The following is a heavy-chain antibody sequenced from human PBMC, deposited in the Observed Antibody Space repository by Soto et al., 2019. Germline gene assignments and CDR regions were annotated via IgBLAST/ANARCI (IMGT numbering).Heavy chain of an antibody. J-gene: IGHJ2*01. CDR3: ARDGGWWRRGWYFDL. Sequence: QVQLVESGGGVVQPGRSLRLSCTASGFTFSSYGMHWVRQAPGKGLEWVALIWYDGSNEYYADSVKGRFNIARDNSKKTVYLQRNSLRAEDTAVYYCARDGGWWRRGWYFDLWGRGTLVTVFS. CDR1: GFTFSSYG. CDR2: IWYDGSNE. V-gene: IGHV3-33*01. D-gene: IGHD2-21*02.